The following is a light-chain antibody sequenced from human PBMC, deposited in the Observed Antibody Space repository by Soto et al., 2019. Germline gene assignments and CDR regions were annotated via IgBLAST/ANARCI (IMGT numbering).Light chain of an antibody. Sequence: QSGLTQPRSVPGTPGQSVTISCTGTSSDVGGYKYVSWYQQYPGKAPQLMIYDVNERPSGVPYRFSGSKSGNTASLTISGLQAEDEADYYCCSYAGTYTWVFGGGTKVTVL. CDR3: CSYAGTYTWV. J-gene: IGLJ3*02. V-gene: IGLV2-11*01. CDR1: SSDVGGYKY. CDR2: DVN.